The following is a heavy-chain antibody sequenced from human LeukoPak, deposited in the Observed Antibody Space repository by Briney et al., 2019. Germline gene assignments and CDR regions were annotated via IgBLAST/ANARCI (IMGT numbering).Heavy chain of an antibody. CDR1: GFTFSSYS. CDR3: ARDERTTVTTVSFWWDY. V-gene: IGHV3-48*01. D-gene: IGHD4-11*01. J-gene: IGHJ4*02. Sequence: PGGSLRLSCAASGFTFSSYSMNWVRQAPGKGLEGVSYISSSSSSTIYYADSVKGRFTISRDNAKNSLYLQMNSLRAEDTAVYYCARDERTTVTTVSFWWDYWGQGTLVTVSS. CDR2: ISSSSSSTI.